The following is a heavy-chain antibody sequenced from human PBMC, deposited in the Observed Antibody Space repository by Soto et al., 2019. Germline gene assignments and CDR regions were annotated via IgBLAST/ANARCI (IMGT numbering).Heavy chain of an antibody. J-gene: IGHJ3*02. CDR2: IYYSGST. V-gene: IGHV4-59*01. CDR1: GGSISSYY. Sequence: SETLSLTCTVSGGSISSYYWSWIRQPPGKGLEWIGYIYYSGSTNYNPSLKSRVTISVDTSKNQFSLKLSSVTAADTAVYYCASYGDYDAFDIWGQGTMVTVSS. CDR3: ASYGDYDAFDI. D-gene: IGHD4-17*01.